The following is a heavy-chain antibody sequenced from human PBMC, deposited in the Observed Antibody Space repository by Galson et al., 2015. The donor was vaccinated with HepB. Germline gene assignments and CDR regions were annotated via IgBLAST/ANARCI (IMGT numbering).Heavy chain of an antibody. V-gene: IGHV4-30-4*01. CDR3: VRGRGYGYGIDY. D-gene: IGHD5-18*01. Sequence: TLSLTCTVSGASLRSGDHYWGWIRQPPGTDLQWIGHLYDSGKTYYNPSLKSRVVISEDTSKNQFSLKLTSVTAADTAVYYCVRGRGYGYGIDYWGQGTLVPVSS. J-gene: IGHJ4*02. CDR2: LYDSGKT. CDR1: GASLRSGDHY.